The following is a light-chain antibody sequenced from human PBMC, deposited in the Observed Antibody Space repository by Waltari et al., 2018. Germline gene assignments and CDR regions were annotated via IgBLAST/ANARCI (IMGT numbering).Light chain of an antibody. CDR2: AAS. CDR3: QQYTTSPEWT. Sequence: EIVLTQSPDTLSLSPGERATLSCRASQSVRTTHFAWYQQKPGQDPRLLIYAASSRAAGVPARFGGSGSGTDFTLTISRLEPEDFAVYYCQQYTTSPEWTFGQGTKVEIK. CDR1: QSVRTTH. J-gene: IGKJ1*01. V-gene: IGKV3-20*01.